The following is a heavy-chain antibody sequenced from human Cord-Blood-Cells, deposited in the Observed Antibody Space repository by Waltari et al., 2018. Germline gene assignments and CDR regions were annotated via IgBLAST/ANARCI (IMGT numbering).Heavy chain of an antibody. V-gene: IGHV1-2*06. CDR3: ARGIAAAAIDY. CDR1: GYTFTSYY. Sequence: QVQLVQSGAEVKKPGASVKVACMASGYTFTSYYLHWVRQAPGQVLEWKGRINPNRGGTNYAQKLQGRVTMTRDTSISTAYMELSRLRSDDTAVYYCARGIAAAAIDYWGQGTLVTVSS. CDR2: INPNRGGT. J-gene: IGHJ4*02. D-gene: IGHD6-13*01.